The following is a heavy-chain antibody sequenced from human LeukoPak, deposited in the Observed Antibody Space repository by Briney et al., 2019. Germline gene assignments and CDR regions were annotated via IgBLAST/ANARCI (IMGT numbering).Heavy chain of an antibody. Sequence: WASVKVSCKASGGTFSSYAISWVRQAPGQGLEWMGRIIPILGIANYAQKFQGRVTITADKSTSTAYMELSSLRSEDTAVYYCARDKRASTYTGSLFDYWGQGTLVTVSS. CDR1: GGTFSSYA. CDR2: IIPILGIA. D-gene: IGHD5-12*01. V-gene: IGHV1-69*04. J-gene: IGHJ4*02. CDR3: ARDKRASTYTGSLFDY.